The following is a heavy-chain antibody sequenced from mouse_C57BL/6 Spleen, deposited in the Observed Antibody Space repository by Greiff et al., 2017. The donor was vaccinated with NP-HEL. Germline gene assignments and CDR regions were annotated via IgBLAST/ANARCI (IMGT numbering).Heavy chain of an antibody. J-gene: IGHJ2*01. V-gene: IGHV5-17*01. Sequence: EVQLVESGGGLVKPGGSLKLSCAASGFTFSDYGMHWVRQAPEKGLEWVAYISSGSSTIYYADTVKGRFTISRDNAKNTLFLQMTSLRSEDTAMYYCARPGPPYYYGLDYWGQGTTLTVSS. D-gene: IGHD1-1*01. CDR3: ARPGPPYYYGLDY. CDR1: GFTFSDYG. CDR2: ISSGSSTI.